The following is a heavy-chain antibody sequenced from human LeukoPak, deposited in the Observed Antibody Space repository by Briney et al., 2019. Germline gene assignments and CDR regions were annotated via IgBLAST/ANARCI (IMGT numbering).Heavy chain of an antibody. Sequence: GGSLRLSCAASGFTVSSNYMSWVRQAPGKGLEWVSIIYSGGSTYYADSVKGRFTISRDHAKNSLYLQMNSLRAEDTAVYFCARDVSSGYTYGFIDYWGLGTLVTVSS. CDR1: GFTVSSNY. V-gene: IGHV3-53*01. D-gene: IGHD5-18*01. CDR3: ARDVSSGYTYGFIDY. J-gene: IGHJ4*02. CDR2: IYSGGST.